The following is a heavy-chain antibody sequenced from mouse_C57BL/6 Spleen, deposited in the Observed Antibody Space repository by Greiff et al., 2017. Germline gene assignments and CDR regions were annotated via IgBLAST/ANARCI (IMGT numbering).Heavy chain of an antibody. CDR1: GYTFTSYW. J-gene: IGHJ3*01. V-gene: IGHV1-50*01. CDR2: SDPSDSYT. D-gene: IGHD1-1*01. CDR3: ARPDYYGSTVFAY. Sequence: QVQLQQPGAELVKPGASVKLSCKASGYTFTSYWMQWVKQRPGQGLEWIGGSDPSDSYTNYNQQFKGKATLTVDTSSSTAYMQLSSLTSEDSAVYYCARPDYYGSTVFAYWGQGTLVTVSA.